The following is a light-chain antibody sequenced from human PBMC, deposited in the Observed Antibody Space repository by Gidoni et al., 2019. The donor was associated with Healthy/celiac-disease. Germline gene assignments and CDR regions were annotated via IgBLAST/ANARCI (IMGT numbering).Light chain of an antibody. J-gene: IGKJ4*01. V-gene: IGKV3-11*01. Sequence: EIVLTQSPATLSWSPGARATPSGRASQSVSSSVAWYQQKPGQAPRLLIYDASNRATGIPARFSGSGSGTDFTLTISSLGPEDFAVYYCQQRSNWPLTFGGGTKVEIK. CDR3: QQRSNWPLT. CDR2: DAS. CDR1: QSVSSS.